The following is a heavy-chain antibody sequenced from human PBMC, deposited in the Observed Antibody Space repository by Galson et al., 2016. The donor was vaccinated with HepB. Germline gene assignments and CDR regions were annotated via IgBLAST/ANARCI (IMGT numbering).Heavy chain of an antibody. Sequence: SLRLSCAASGFTFSTSAVHWVRQAPGKGLEWVAVISSDGSNQLYADSVTGRFTISRDNSKDTLYLQMNSLRAEDTAVYYCAKDGGYTYALGYWGRGTLVTVSS. D-gene: IGHD5-18*01. CDR3: AKDGGYTYALGY. V-gene: IGHV3-30-3*01. CDR1: GFTFSTSA. CDR2: ISSDGSNQ. J-gene: IGHJ4*02.